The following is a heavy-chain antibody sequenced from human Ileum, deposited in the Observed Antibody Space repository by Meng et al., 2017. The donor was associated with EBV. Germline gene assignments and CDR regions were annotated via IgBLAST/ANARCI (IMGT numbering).Heavy chain of an antibody. D-gene: IGHD6-19*01. V-gene: IGHV1-46*01. CDR2: INPSCGST. Sequence: GHLVQSGAEVKKPGDSVKASCKSSGYTFSSQYMHWVRQAPGQGLEWMGTINPSCGSTTYAQKFQGRVTMTRDTSTSTVYMELSSLRSEDTAVYYCARRSGWYWGQGTLVTVSS. CDR3: ARRSGWY. J-gene: IGHJ4*02. CDR1: GYTFSSQY.